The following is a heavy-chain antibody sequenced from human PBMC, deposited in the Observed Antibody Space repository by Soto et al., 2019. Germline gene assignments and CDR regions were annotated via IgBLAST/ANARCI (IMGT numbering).Heavy chain of an antibody. V-gene: IGHV3-74*01. CDR1: GFTLSGYR. CDR2: LNSDGTT. Sequence: GGSLRLSCEASGFTLSGYRLDWVRQAPGKGLVWVSRLNSDGTTDYADSVKGRFTISRDNAKNTLYLQMNSLRAEDTAVYYCARAGDWGQGTLVTVSS. CDR3: ARAGD. J-gene: IGHJ4*02.